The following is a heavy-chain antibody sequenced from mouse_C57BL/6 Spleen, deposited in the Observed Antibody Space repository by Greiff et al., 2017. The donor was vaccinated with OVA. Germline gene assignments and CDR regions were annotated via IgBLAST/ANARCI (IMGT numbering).Heavy chain of an antibody. CDR1: GYTFTSYW. J-gene: IGHJ2*01. V-gene: IGHV1-69*01. CDR3: ARKLGRVFFLDY. Sequence: QVQLQQPGAELVMPGASVKLSCKASGYTFTSYWMHWVKQRPGQGLELIGEIDPSDSYTNYNQKFKGKSTLTVDKSSSTAYMQLSSLTSDDSAVYYCARKLGRVFFLDYWGQGTTLTVSS. D-gene: IGHD4-1*01. CDR2: IDPSDSYT.